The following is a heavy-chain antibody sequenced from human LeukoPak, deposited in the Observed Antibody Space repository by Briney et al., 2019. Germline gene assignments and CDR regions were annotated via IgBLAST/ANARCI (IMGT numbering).Heavy chain of an antibody. CDR3: ARGGDSSSWALYYYYYGMDV. J-gene: IGHJ6*02. CDR1: GGSISSYY. CDR2: IYYSGST. V-gene: IGHV4-59*01. Sequence: SETLSLTCTVSGGSISSYYWSWIRQPPGKGLEWIGHIYYSGSTNYNPSLKSRVTISVDTSKNQFSLKLSSVTAADTAVYYCARGGDSSSWALYYYYYGMDVWGQGTTVTVSS. D-gene: IGHD6-13*01.